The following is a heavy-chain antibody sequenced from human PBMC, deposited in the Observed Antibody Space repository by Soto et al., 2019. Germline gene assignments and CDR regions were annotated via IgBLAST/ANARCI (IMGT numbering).Heavy chain of an antibody. V-gene: IGHV1-24*01. D-gene: IGHD2-2*01. Sequence: ASVNVSFKVSGYTRTELSMHWVRQAPGKGLEWMGGFDPEDGETIYAQKFQGRVTMTEDTSTDTAYMELSSLRSEDTAVYYCEIPRKDYWGQGTLVTVSS. J-gene: IGHJ4*02. CDR3: EIPRKDY. CDR1: GYTRTELS. CDR2: FDPEDGET.